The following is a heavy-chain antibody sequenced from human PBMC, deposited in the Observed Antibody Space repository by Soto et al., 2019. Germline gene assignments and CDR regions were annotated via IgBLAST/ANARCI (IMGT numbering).Heavy chain of an antibody. CDR2: ISGSGGSA. J-gene: IGHJ4*02. V-gene: IGHV3-23*01. CDR1: GFTFGSYA. D-gene: IGHD3-16*01. Sequence: EVQLLESGGGLVQPGGSLRLSCAASGFTFGSYAMSWVRQAPGKGLEWVSAISGSGGSAYYADSVKGRFTISRDNSKNTRYLQMSSLRAEDTAVSYCAKENGGRGSDYWGQGTLVTVSS. CDR3: AKENGGRGSDY.